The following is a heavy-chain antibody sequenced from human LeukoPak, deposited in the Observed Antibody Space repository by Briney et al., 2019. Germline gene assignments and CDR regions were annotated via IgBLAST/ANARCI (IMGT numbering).Heavy chain of an antibody. D-gene: IGHD6-13*01. CDR2: IYYTGST. CDR1: GDSISIYY. V-gene: IGHV4-59*08. CDR3: ARRFDGSTWSFDY. J-gene: IGHJ4*02. Sequence: SEALSLTCTVSGDSISIYYWNWIRQPPGKALEWIGFIYYTGSTNYNPSLKSRVTISVDTSNNQFSLKLTSVTAADTAVYYCARRFDGSTWSFDYWGQGTLVTVSS.